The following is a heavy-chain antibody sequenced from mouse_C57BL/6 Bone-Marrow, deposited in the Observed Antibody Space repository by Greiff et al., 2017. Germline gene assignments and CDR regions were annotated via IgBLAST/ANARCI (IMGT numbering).Heavy chain of an antibody. CDR2: ISYDGSN. CDR3: ARIYYGSTYWYFDV. D-gene: IGHD1-1*01. J-gene: IGHJ1*03. Sequence: EVKLLESGPGLVKPSQSLSLTCSVTGYSITSGYYWNWIRQFPGNKLEWMGYISYDGSNNYNPSLKNRISITRDTSKNQFFLKLNSVTTEDTATYYCARIYYGSTYWYFDVWGTGTTVTVSS. CDR1: GYSITSGYY. V-gene: IGHV3-6*01.